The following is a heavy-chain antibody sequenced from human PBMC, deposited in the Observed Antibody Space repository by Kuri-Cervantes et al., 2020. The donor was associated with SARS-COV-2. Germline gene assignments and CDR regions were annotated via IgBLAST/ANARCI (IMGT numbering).Heavy chain of an antibody. V-gene: IGHV4-34*01. D-gene: IGHD6-13*01. CDR2: INHSGNT. J-gene: IGHJ4*02. CDR3: ARGGIAAAIDY. Sequence: ESLKISCAVYGGSFSGYYWSWIRQPPGKGLEWIGEINHSGNTNYNPSLKSRVTISVDTSKNQFSLKLSSVTAADTAVYYCARGGIAAAIDYWGQGTLVTVSS. CDR1: GGSFSGYY.